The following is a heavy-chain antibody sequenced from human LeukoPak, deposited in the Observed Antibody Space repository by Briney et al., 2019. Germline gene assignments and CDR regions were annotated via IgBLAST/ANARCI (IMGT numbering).Heavy chain of an antibody. CDR1: GFTFSSYG. D-gene: IGHD1-26*01. Sequence: GGSLRLSCAASGFTFSSYGMHWVRQAPGKGLEWVAFVRYDGSNKYYADSVKGRFTISRDNSKNTLYLQMNSLRAEDTAVYYCAKDWAVGATRYYFDYWGQGTLVTVSS. CDR3: AKDWAVGATRYYFDY. V-gene: IGHV3-30*02. CDR2: VRYDGSNK. J-gene: IGHJ4*02.